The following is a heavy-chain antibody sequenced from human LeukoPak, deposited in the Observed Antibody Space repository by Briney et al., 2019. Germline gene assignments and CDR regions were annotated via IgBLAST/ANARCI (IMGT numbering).Heavy chain of an antibody. CDR2: ISYDGSNK. Sequence: GGSLRLSCAASGFTFSSYGMHWVRQAPGKGLGWVAVISYDGSNKYYADSVKGRFTISRDNAKNTLDLQMNSLRAEDTAVYYCARAKDDHVRGSYQFDYWGQGTLVTVSS. V-gene: IGHV3-30*03. J-gene: IGHJ4*02. CDR1: GFTFSSYG. D-gene: IGHD3-16*02. CDR3: ARAKDDHVRGSYQFDY.